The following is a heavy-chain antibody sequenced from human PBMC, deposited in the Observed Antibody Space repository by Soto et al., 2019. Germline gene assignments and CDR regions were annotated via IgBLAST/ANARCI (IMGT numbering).Heavy chain of an antibody. CDR1: GFTFSTYA. CDR3: ARDPGRSYGPD. CDR2: ISGSGDST. V-gene: IGHV3-23*01. D-gene: IGHD1-26*01. J-gene: IGHJ4*02. Sequence: GGSLRLSCAASGFTFSTYAMNWVRQAPGKGLEWVSGISGSGDSTYYADSVKGRFTVSRDNSKNTLYLQMNSLRAEDTAVYYCARDPGRSYGPDWGQGTLVTVSS.